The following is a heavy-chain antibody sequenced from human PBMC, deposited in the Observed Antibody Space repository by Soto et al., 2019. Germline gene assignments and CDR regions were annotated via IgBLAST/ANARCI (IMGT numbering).Heavy chain of an antibody. CDR1: GFTFSSYW. V-gene: IGHV3-74*01. CDR3: ARGPHTTSSYRGVFHY. Sequence: GGSLRLSCAASGFTFSSYWMHWVRQVPGKGLVWVTRIDGDGSSTTYADSVKGRFTVSRDNAKNTLFLQMSSLRGEDTAVYYCARGPHTTSSYRGVFHYWGQGSLVTVSS. CDR2: IDGDGSST. J-gene: IGHJ4*02. D-gene: IGHD1-1*01.